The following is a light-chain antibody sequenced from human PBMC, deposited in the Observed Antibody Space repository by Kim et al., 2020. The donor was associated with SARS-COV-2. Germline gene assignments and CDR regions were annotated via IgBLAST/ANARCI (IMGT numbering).Light chain of an antibody. J-gene: IGKJ2*01. V-gene: IGKV1D-16*01. CDR2: AAS. CDR1: QGISSW. Sequence: DIQMTQSPSSVSASVGDRVTITCRASQGISSWLAWYQHKPEKAPQCLIYAASSLQRGVPSRFSGSGSGTDFTLTISSLQPEDFATYYCQQLNTYPHTFGQGTKLEI. CDR3: QQLNTYPHT.